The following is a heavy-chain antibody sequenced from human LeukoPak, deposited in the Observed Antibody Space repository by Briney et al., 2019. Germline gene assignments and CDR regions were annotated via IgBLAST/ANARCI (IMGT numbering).Heavy chain of an antibody. V-gene: IGHV3-33*08. CDR2: IWYDGSNK. CDR1: GFTFSSYA. Sequence: GGSLRLSCAASGFTFSSYAMHWVRQAPGKGLEWVAVIWYDGSNKYYADSVKGRFTISRDNSKNTLYLQMNSLRAEDTAVYYCARDLLQYYYDSSGYPGPYWGQGTLVTVSS. J-gene: IGHJ4*02. CDR3: ARDLLQYYYDSSGYPGPY. D-gene: IGHD3-22*01.